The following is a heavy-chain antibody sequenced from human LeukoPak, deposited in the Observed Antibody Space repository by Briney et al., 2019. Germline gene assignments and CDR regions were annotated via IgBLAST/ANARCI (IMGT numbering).Heavy chain of an antibody. Sequence: PGGALRLSCAASGFTFSSYEMNWVRQAPGKGLEWVSYISSSGSTIYYADSVKGRFTISRDNAKNSLYLQMNSLRAEDTAVYYCARYPIVATITYSFPFDYWGQGTLVTVSS. D-gene: IGHD5-12*01. V-gene: IGHV3-48*03. CDR2: ISSSGSTI. J-gene: IGHJ4*02. CDR3: ARYPIVATITYSFPFDY. CDR1: GFTFSSYE.